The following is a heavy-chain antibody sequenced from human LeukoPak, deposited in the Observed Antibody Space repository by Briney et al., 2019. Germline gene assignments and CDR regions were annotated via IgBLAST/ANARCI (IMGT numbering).Heavy chain of an antibody. D-gene: IGHD4-17*01. Sequence: SETLSLTCAVYGGSFSGYYWSWIRQPPGKGLEWIGYIYYSGSTNYNPSLKSRVTISVDTSKNQFSLKLSSVTAADTAVYYCARGGYGDYYYYYGMDVWGQGTTVTVSS. CDR1: GGSFSGYY. CDR3: ARGGYGDYYYYYGMDV. V-gene: IGHV4-59*01. CDR2: IYYSGST. J-gene: IGHJ6*02.